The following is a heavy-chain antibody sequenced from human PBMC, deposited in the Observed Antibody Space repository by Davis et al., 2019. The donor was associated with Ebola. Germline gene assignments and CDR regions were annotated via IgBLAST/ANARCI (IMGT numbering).Heavy chain of an antibody. V-gene: IGHV3-30*03. CDR3: TRPAPYGSFYGMDV. Sequence: GESLKISCAASGFTFSSYGMHWVRQAPGKGLEWVAVISYDGSNKYYADSVKGRFTISRDDSKNTAYLQMNSLKTEDTAVYYCTRPAPYGSFYGMDVWGQGTTVTVSS. D-gene: IGHD3-10*01. CDR1: GFTFSSYG. J-gene: IGHJ6*02. CDR2: ISYDGSNK.